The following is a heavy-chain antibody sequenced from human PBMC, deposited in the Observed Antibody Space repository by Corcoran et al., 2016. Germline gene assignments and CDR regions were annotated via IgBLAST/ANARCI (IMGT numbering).Heavy chain of an antibody. J-gene: IGHJ4*02. Sequence: QVQVVQSGAEVKKPGAAVKVSCKAAGYTFTSDDINGERQATGQGLEWMGWMNPNSGTTGYAQNFQGRVTMTRNTSISTAYMELSSRRSEDTAVYYCARGLKSIAARWGQGTLVTVSS. CDR1: GYTFTSDD. CDR3: ARGLKSIAAR. V-gene: IGHV1-8*01. CDR2: MNPNSGTT. D-gene: IGHD6-6*01.